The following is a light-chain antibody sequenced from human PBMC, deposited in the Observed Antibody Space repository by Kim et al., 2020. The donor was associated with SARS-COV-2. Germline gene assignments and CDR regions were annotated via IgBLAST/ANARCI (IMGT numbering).Light chain of an antibody. V-gene: IGLV3-19*01. CDR3: NSRDTSSNHLGGL. J-gene: IGLJ3*02. Sequence: SSELTQDPAVSVALGQTGRITCQGDSLRSYYATWYQQKPEQAPVLVMYGEKERPSGLPDRFSGSNSGHTASLTIPGAQAEDEADYYCNSRDTSSNHLGGLFGGGTKLPS. CDR1: SLRSYY. CDR2: GEK.